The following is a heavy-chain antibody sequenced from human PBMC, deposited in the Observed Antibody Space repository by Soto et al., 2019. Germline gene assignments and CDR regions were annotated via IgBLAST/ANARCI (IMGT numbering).Heavy chain of an antibody. CDR2: ISWNSGSI. CDR1: GFTFDDYA. Sequence: EVQLVESGGGLVQPGRSLRLSCAASGFTFDDYAMHWVRQAPGKGLEWVSGISWNSGSIGYADSVKGRCTISRDNAKNSLYLQMISLRAEDTALYYCANDISPLDRYYFDSWGQGTLVTVSS. V-gene: IGHV3-9*01. CDR3: ANDISPLDRYYFDS. J-gene: IGHJ4*02.